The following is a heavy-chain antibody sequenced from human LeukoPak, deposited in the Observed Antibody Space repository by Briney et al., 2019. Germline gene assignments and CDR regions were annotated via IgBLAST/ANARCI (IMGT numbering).Heavy chain of an antibody. V-gene: IGHV3-30*18. CDR3: EKAWLDYGDYWDWFDT. CDR1: GFTFSSYG. CDR2: ISYDGSNK. Sequence: PGRSLRLSCAASGFTFSSYGMHWVRQAPGKGLEWVAVISYDGSNKYYADSVKGRFTISRDNSKNTLYLQMNSLRAEDTAVYYFEKAWLDYGDYWDWFDTWGQGTLVTVSS. J-gene: IGHJ5*02. D-gene: IGHD4-17*01.